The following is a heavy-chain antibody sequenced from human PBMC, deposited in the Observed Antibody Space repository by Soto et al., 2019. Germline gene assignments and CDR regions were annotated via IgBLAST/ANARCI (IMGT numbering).Heavy chain of an antibody. D-gene: IGHD6-19*01. CDR1: GYSFTSYW. V-gene: IGHV5-51*01. CDR3: ARQKFDLYIAVARGGFDP. J-gene: IGHJ5*02. CDR2: IYPGDSDT. Sequence: GESLKISCKGSGYSFTSYWIGWVRQMPGKGLEWMGIIYPGDSDTRYSPSFQGQVTISADKSISTAYLQWSSLKASDTAMYYCARQKFDLYIAVARGGFDPWGQGTLVTVSS.